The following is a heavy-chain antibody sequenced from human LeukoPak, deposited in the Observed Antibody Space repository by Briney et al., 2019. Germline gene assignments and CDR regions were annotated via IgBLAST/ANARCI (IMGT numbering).Heavy chain of an antibody. J-gene: IGHJ4*02. CDR2: ISTSGTTI. CDR1: GFTFSSYA. V-gene: IGHV3-48*03. CDR3: ARSTLATTGTY. D-gene: IGHD2-8*02. Sequence: GGSLRLSCAASGFTFSSYAMNWVRQVPGKGLEWVSHISTSGTTIYYADSVKGRFTISRDNAKNSLYLRMNSLRAEDTAVYYCARSTLATTGTYWGQGTLVTVSS.